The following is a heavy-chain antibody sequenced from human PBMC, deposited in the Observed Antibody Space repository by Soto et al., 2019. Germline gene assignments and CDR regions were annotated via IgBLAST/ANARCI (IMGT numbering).Heavy chain of an antibody. CDR2: IYGDGST. J-gene: IGHJ4*02. Sequence: GGSLRLSCAASGFTVSIWYMRGVRHSPGKGLEWVSVIYGDGSTYYEASVKGRFTISRDNSKNSLYLQMNSLIAEDTDVYYCARKPYSSSWSHYWVKGT. D-gene: IGHD6-13*01. CDR1: GFTVSIWY. V-gene: IGHV3-66*01. CDR3: ARKPYSSSWSHY.